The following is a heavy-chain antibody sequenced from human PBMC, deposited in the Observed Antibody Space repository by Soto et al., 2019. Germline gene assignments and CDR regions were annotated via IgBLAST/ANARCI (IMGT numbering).Heavy chain of an antibody. CDR1: GGSVSSGDYY. D-gene: IGHD5-18*01. J-gene: IGHJ5*02. CDR2: VYISGST. V-gene: IGHV4-61*08. Sequence: QVQLQESGPGLVKPSETLSLTCAVSGGSVSSGDYYWSWIRQPPGKGLEWIGHVYISGSTNYNHSLTRRVTISIDTSNTQFSLKLTSVTAADTAVYYCARIPVDTYMINWFDPWGQGPLVTVSS. CDR3: ARIPVDTYMINWFDP.